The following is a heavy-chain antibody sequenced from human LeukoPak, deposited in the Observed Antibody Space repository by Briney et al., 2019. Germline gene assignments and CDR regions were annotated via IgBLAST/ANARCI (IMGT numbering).Heavy chain of an antibody. CDR3: ARLRPQDAFDI. J-gene: IGHJ3*02. CDR1: GYSFTIYW. CDR2: IYPGDSDT. Sequence: GEDLMISGKGSGYSFTIYWIGWVRHMPGKGLEGMGIIYPGDSDTRYSPSFQGQVTISADKSISTAYLQWSSLKASDTAMYYCARLRPQDAFDIWGQGTMVTVSS. V-gene: IGHV5-51*01.